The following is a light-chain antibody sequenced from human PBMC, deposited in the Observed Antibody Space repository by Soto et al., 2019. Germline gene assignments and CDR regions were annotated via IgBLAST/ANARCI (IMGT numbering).Light chain of an antibody. V-gene: IGLV2-8*01. CDR1: SSDVGGYNY. Sequence: ALTQPPSASGSPGQSVTISCTGTSSDVGGYNYVSWYQQHPGKAPKLMIYEVSKRPSGVPDRFSGSKSGNTASLTVSGLQAEDEADYYCSSYAGSNNLLFGGGTKLTVL. CDR3: SSYAGSNNLL. CDR2: EVS. J-gene: IGLJ2*01.